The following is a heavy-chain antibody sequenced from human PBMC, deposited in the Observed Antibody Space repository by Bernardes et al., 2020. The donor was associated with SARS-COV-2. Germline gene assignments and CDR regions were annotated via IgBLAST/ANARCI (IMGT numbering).Heavy chain of an antibody. CDR3: ARRISADGYYYFDS. Sequence: GGSLSLSCAASGFTFTNSWMHWVRQVPGKGLVWVSRINTDGRTINYADSVKGRFTISRDNAKSMVYLQMNSLRAEDTAIYYCARRISADGYYYFDSWGQGTLVTVSS. CDR2: INTDGRTI. V-gene: IGHV3-74*01. D-gene: IGHD3-3*02. CDR1: GFTFTNSW. J-gene: IGHJ4*02.